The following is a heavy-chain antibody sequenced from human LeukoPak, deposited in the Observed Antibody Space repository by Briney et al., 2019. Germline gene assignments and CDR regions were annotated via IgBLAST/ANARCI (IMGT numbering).Heavy chain of an antibody. CDR1: GFTFSSYS. Sequence: SGGSLRLSCAASGFTFSSYSMNWVRQAPGKGLEWVANIKQDGSEKYYVDSVKGRFTISRDNAKNSLYLQMDSLRAEDTAVYYCARERDTAVVTAFDIWGQGTMVTASS. J-gene: IGHJ3*02. CDR2: IKQDGSEK. V-gene: IGHV3-7*01. CDR3: ARERDTAVVTAFDI. D-gene: IGHD5-18*01.